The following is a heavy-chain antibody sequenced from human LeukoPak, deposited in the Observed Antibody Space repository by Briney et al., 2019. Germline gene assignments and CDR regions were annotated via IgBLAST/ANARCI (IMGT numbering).Heavy chain of an antibody. D-gene: IGHD3-3*01. CDR3: AAPPVSGAEDH. V-gene: IGHV1-58*01. Sequence: SVKVSCTASGFTFSNSAVQWVRQTRGQGLEWIGWIVVGSGNTNYAQKFQERVTITRDMSTSTAYMELSSLRFEDTAVYYCAAPPVSGAEDHWGQGTLVTVSS. CDR2: IVVGSGNT. CDR1: GFTFSNSA. J-gene: IGHJ4*02.